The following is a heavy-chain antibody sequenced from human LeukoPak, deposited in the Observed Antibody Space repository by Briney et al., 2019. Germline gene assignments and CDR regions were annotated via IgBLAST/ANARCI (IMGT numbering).Heavy chain of an antibody. D-gene: IGHD2-21*02. J-gene: IGHJ3*02. CDR2: IYHSGST. CDR1: GGSISSGGYS. CDR3: ARGGDIDSDAFDI. V-gene: IGHV4-30-2*01. Sequence: SETLSLTCAVSGGSISSGGYSWSWIRQPPGKGLEWIGYIYHSGSTYYNPSLKSRVTISVDGSKNQFSLKLSSVTAADTAVYYCARGGDIDSDAFDIWGQGTMVTVSS.